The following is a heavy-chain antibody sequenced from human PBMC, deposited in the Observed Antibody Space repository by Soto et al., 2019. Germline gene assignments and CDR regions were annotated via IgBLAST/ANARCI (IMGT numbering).Heavy chain of an antibody. CDR3: AKDLHRHYDFWSAFDY. V-gene: IGHV3-23*01. D-gene: IGHD3-3*01. CDR2: ISGSGGST. CDR1: GFTFSSYA. Sequence: GGSLRLSCAASGFTFSSYAMSWVRQAPGKGLEWVSAISGSGGSTYYADSVKGRFTISRDNSKNTLYLQMNSLRAEDTAVYYCAKDLHRHYDFWSAFDYWGQGTLVTVSS. J-gene: IGHJ4*02.